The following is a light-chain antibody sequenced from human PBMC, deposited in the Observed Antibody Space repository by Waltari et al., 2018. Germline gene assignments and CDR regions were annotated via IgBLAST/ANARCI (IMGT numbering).Light chain of an antibody. J-gene: IGLJ1*01. CDR3: SSYTSSSYYV. CDR2: EVS. V-gene: IGLV2-14*01. Sequence: QSALTQPASVSGSPGQSITISCTGTSSDVGGYNYVSWYQQHPGKAPKLMIYEVSKRPPGVSNRFSGSKSGNPASLTISGLQAEDEADYYCSSYTSSSYYVFGTGTKVTVL. CDR1: SSDVGGYNY.